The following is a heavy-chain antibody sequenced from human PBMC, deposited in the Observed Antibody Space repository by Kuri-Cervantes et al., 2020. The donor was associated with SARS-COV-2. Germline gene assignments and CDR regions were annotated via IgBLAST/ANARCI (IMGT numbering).Heavy chain of an antibody. CDR2: IWYGGSNK. V-gene: IGHV3-33*01. Sequence: GGSLSLACAASGFTFSSYCMPWVRQAPGKGLGWVAVIWYGGSNKYYADSVKGRFTISRDNSKNTLYLQMNSLRSEDTAVYYCARGIAARRGYYYYGMDVWGQGTTVTVSS. D-gene: IGHD6-6*01. J-gene: IGHJ6*02. CDR3: ARGIAARRGYYYYGMDV. CDR1: GFTFSSYC.